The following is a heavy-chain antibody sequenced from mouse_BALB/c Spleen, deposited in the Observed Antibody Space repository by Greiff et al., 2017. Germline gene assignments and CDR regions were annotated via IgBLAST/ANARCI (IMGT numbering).Heavy chain of an antibody. D-gene: IGHD1-2*01. Sequence: EVKLMESGGDLVKPGGSLKLSCAASGFTFSSYGMSWVRQTPDKRLEWVATISSGGSYTYYPDSVKGRFTISRDNAKNTLYLQMSSLKSEDTAMYYGARRGATATDWYFDVWGAGTTVTVSS. V-gene: IGHV5-6*02. CDR1: GFTFSSYG. CDR3: ARRGATATDWYFDV. CDR2: ISSGGSYT. J-gene: IGHJ1*01.